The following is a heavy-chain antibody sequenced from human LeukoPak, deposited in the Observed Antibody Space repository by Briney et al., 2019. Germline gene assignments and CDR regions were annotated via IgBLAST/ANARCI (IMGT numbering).Heavy chain of an antibody. D-gene: IGHD1-1*01. CDR2: INPSSDGT. CDR3: ARDGSLDY. V-gene: IGHV1-2*02. Sequence: ASVKVSCKASGYTFTGYYMHWVRQAPGQGLEWMGWINPSSDGTNYAQKFQGRVTLTRDTSISTAYMELSRLRSDDSAVYYCARDGSLDYWGQGTLVTVSS. J-gene: IGHJ4*02. CDR1: GYTFTGYY.